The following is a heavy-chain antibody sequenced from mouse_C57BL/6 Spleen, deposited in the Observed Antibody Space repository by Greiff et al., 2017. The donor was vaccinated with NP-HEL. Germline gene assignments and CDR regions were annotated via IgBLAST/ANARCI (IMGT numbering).Heavy chain of an antibody. CDR3: ARGSYGDYDEDYAMDY. CDR1: GYSFTGYY. Sequence: EVQLQQSGPELVKPGASVKISCKASGYSFTGYYMNWVKQSPEKSLEWIGEINPSTGGTTYNQKFKAKATLTVDKSSSTAYMQLKSLTSEDSAVYYCARGSYGDYDEDYAMDYWGQGTSVTVSS. J-gene: IGHJ4*01. D-gene: IGHD2-13*01. V-gene: IGHV1-42*01. CDR2: INPSTGGT.